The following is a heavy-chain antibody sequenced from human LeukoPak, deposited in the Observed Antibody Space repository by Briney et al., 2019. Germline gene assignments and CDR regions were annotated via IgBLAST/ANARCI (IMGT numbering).Heavy chain of an antibody. CDR3: ARGGYSFDY. D-gene: IGHD5-12*01. V-gene: IGHV3-7*01. CDR1: GFTLSGYW. CDR2: LHADGIER. Sequence: SGGSLRLSCAASGFTLSGYWMSWVRQAPGKGLEWVARLHADGIERYYVDPVKGRYTISRDNAKNSLHLQMYSLRLDDTAVYYCARGGYSFDYLGQGTLVTVS. J-gene: IGHJ4*02.